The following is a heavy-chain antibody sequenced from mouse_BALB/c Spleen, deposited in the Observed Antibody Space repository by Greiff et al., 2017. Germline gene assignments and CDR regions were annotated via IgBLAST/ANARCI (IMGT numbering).Heavy chain of an antibody. V-gene: IGHV1S137*01. CDR3: ARGEYGNYVDAMDY. CDR2: ISTYYGDA. J-gene: IGHJ4*01. D-gene: IGHD2-10*02. CDR1: GYTFTDYA. Sequence: QVQLQQSGAELVRPGVSVKISCKGSGYTFTDYAMHWVKQSHAKSLEWIGVISTYYGDASYNQKFKGKATMTVDKSSSTAYMELARLTSEDSAIYYCARGEYGNYVDAMDYWGQGTSVTVSS.